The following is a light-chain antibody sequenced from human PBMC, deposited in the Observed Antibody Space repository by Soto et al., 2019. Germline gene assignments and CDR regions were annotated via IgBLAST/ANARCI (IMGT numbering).Light chain of an antibody. CDR2: GAS. V-gene: IGKV3-20*01. J-gene: IGKJ1*01. CDR1: QSVRSNY. Sequence: EVVLTQSPGTLSLSPGERATLSCRASQSVRSNYLAWYQQKPGQAPRLLMYGASERATGIPDRFSGSGSGTDFTLTISRLEPEDFAVYYCQQYGNPNSPRTFGQGTKVEIK. CDR3: QQYGNPNSPRT.